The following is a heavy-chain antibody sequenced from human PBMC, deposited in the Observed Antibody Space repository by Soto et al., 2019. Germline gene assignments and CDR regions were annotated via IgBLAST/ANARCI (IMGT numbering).Heavy chain of an antibody. CDR1: GYTLTRYT. CDR3: ARGIATGQLDP. J-gene: IGHJ5*02. D-gene: IGHD2-15*01. Sequence: ASVKVSCKASGYTLTRYTMNWVRQAPGQRLEWMGWINPDNGNTKSSQKFQDRVIITRDTSASTAYMDLSSLRSEDTAVYYCARGIATGQLDPWGQGTLVTVSS. V-gene: IGHV1-3*01. CDR2: INPDNGNT.